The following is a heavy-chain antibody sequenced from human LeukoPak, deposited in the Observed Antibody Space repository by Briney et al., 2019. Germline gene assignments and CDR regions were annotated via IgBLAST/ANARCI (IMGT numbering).Heavy chain of an antibody. CDR2: ISGSGGST. D-gene: IGHD1-7*01. CDR3: AKMGAGTTSRWFDP. V-gene: IGHV3-23*01. CDR1: GFTFSSYA. J-gene: IGHJ5*02. Sequence: GGSLRLSCAASGFTFSSYAMSWVRQAPGKGLEWASGISGSGGSTYYADSVKGRFTISRDNSKNTLYLQMNSLRAEDTAVYYCAKMGAGTTSRWFDPWGQGTLVTVSS.